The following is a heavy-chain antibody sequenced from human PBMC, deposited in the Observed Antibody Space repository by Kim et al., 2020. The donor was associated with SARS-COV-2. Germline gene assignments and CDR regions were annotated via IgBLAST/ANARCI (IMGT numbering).Heavy chain of an antibody. J-gene: IGHJ4*02. V-gene: IGHV3-30*02. CDR3: AKGLYCSSTSCSIDY. Sequence: DAVKGRFTISRDNSKNTLYLQMNSLRAEDTAVYYCAKGLYCSSTSCSIDYWGQGTLVTVSS. D-gene: IGHD2-2*01.